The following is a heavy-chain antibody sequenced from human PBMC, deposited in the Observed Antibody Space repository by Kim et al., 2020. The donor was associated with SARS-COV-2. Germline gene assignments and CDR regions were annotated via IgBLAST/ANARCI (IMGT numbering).Heavy chain of an antibody. V-gene: IGHV3-9*01. J-gene: IGHJ4*02. Sequence: GGSLRLSCAASGFTFDDYAMHWVRQAPGKGLEWVSGISWNSGSIGYADSVKGRFTISRDNAKNSLYLQMNSLRAGDTALYYCAKEDGYSSFFDYWGQGTLVTVSS. CDR1: GFTFDDYA. CDR2: ISWNSGSI. CDR3: AKEDGYSSFFDY. D-gene: IGHD6-13*01.